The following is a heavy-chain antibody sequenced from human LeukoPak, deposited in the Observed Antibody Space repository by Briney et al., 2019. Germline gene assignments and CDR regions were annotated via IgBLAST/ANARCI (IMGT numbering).Heavy chain of an antibody. CDR3: ATDLPDKYFDWDDAFDI. D-gene: IGHD3-9*01. V-gene: IGHV1-69*04. J-gene: IGHJ3*02. CDR2: IIPIFGIA. Sequence: SVKVSCKASGGTFSSYAISWVRQAPGQGLEWMGRIIPIFGIANYAQKFQGRVTITADKSTSTAYMELSSLRSEDTAVYYCATDLPDKYFDWDDAFDIWGQGTMVTVSS. CDR1: GGTFSSYA.